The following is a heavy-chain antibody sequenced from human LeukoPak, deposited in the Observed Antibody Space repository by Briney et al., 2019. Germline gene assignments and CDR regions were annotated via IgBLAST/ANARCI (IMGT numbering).Heavy chain of an antibody. D-gene: IGHD3-3*01. V-gene: IGHV3-7*01. J-gene: IGHJ6*02. CDR3: ARDQSITIFGVVTPYYYYGMDV. Sequence: GGSLRLSCAASGFTFSSYWMSWVRQAPGKGLEWVANIKQDGSEKYYVDSVKGRFTISRDNAKNSLYLQMSSLRAEDTAVYYCARDQSITIFGVVTPYYYYGMDVWGQGTTVTVSS. CDR2: IKQDGSEK. CDR1: GFTFSSYW.